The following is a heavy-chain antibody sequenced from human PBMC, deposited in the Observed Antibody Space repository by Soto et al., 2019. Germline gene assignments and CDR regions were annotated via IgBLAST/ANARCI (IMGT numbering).Heavy chain of an antibody. CDR1: GGSITSQY. CDR2: IAASGST. CDR3: ARDQGSGYFDY. Sequence: SETLSLTCTVSGGSITSQYWSWFRQPAGKGLEWIGRIAASGSTYYNPFLKSRVTLSLDTSKNQFSLKLSFVTAADTAVYYCARDQGSGYFDYWGQGTLVTVS. V-gene: IGHV4-4*07. D-gene: IGHD6-19*01. J-gene: IGHJ4*02.